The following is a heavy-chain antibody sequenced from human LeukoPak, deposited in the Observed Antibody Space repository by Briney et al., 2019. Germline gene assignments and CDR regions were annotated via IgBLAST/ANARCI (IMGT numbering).Heavy chain of an antibody. CDR3: ARHDPIVGTPDAFDI. J-gene: IGHJ3*02. CDR1: GDSISSYY. CDR2: IYYSGST. D-gene: IGHD1-26*01. Sequence: SETLSLTCTVSGDSISSYYWSWIRQPPGKGLEWIAYIYYSGSTDYNPSLKSRVTISLDTSKNQFSLILSSVTAADTAVYYCARHDPIVGTPDAFDIWGQGTMVTVSS. V-gene: IGHV4-59*08.